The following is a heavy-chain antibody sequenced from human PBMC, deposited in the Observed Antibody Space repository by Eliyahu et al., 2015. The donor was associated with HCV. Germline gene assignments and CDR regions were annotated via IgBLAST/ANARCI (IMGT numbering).Heavy chain of an antibody. D-gene: IGHD3-10*01. Sequence: LEWMGGIIPIFGTANYAQKFQGRVTITADKSTSTAYMELSSLRSEDTAVYYCARPSHYYGSGSYYSRYYYYGMDVWGQGTTVTVSS. CDR3: ARPSHYYGSGSYYSRYYYYGMDV. J-gene: IGHJ6*02. CDR2: IIPIFGTA. V-gene: IGHV1-69*06.